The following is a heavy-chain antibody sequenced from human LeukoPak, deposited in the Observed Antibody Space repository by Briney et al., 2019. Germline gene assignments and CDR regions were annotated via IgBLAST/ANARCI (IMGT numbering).Heavy chain of an antibody. CDR1: GGSFSDYY. Sequence: SETLSLTCAVYGGSFSDYYWSWIRQPPGKGLEWIGEINHSGGTKYNPSLKSRVTISVDTSKNQFSLKLSSVTAADTAVYYCARLKLRYFNGAFDIWGQGTMVTVSS. V-gene: IGHV4-34*01. CDR3: ARLKLRYFNGAFDI. D-gene: IGHD2-8*01. CDR2: INHSGGT. J-gene: IGHJ3*02.